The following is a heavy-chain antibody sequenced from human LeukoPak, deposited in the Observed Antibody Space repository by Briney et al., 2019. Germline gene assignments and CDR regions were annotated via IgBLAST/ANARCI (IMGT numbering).Heavy chain of an antibody. CDR1: GFTFDDYA. D-gene: IGHD2-2*01. CDR3: AKGRYQYYFDY. J-gene: IGHJ4*02. V-gene: IGHV3-9*01. Sequence: GGSLRLSCAASGFTFDDYAMHWVRQAPGKGLEWVSGISWNSGSIGYADSVKGRFTISTDNAKNSLYLQMNSLRAEDTALYYCAKGRYQYYFDYWGQGTLVTVSS. CDR2: ISWNSGSI.